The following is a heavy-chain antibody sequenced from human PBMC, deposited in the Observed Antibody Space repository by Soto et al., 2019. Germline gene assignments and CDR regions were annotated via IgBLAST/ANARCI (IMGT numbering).Heavy chain of an antibody. Sequence: QVQLVQSGAEVKKPGSSVKVSCKASGGTFSSYAISWVRQAPGQGLEWMGGIIPIFGTANYAQKFQGRVTITADKSTSTAYRELSSLRSEDTAVYYCARGGRDGYNTGYYNWFDPWGQGTLVTVSS. CDR2: IIPIFGTA. D-gene: IGHD5-12*01. CDR3: ARGGRDGYNTGYYNWFDP. CDR1: GGTFSSYA. J-gene: IGHJ5*02. V-gene: IGHV1-69*14.